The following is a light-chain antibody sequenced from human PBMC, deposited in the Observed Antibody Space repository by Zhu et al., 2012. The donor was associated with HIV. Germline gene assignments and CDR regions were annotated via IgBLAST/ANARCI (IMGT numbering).Light chain of an antibody. CDR3: QQYGSSPLT. V-gene: IGKV3-11*01. CDR2: DAS. J-gene: IGKJ4*01. CDR1: QSVSKY. Sequence: EIELTQSPAILSLSPGDTATLSCRASQSVSKYLAWYQHRPGQAPRLLIYDASKRATGIPARFSGSGSGTDFTLTISRLEPEDFAVYYCQQYGSSPLTFGGGTKVEIK.